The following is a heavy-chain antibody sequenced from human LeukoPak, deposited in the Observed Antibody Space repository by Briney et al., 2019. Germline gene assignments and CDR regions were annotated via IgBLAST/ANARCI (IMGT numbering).Heavy chain of an antibody. D-gene: IGHD5-12*01. J-gene: IGHJ6*02. V-gene: IGHV4-59*08. CDR1: GASLSSYY. CDR2: IYYSGVT. Sequence: SETLSLNCTVSGASLSSYYWSWIRLPPGKGLEWIGSIYYSGVTNFNPSLKRRVAMSVDTSRNLFSLKLSSVTAADTAVYYCARREGSHYSVDIWGQGTTVTVSS. CDR3: ARREGSHYSVDI.